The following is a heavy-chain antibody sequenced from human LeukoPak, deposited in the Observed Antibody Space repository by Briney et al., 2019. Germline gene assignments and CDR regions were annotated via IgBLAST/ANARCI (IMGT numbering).Heavy chain of an antibody. D-gene: IGHD1-1*01. CDR2: IYHSGSP. CDR3: ARVNINNWHSCDY. Sequence: SETLSLTCAVSGGSISSNNWWGWVRPRPGKGLEWIGEIYHSGSPNYNPSLKSRVTISVDKSRNHFPLNLSSVTAADTAVYYCARVNINNWHSCDYWGQGTLVTVSS. V-gene: IGHV4-4*02. J-gene: IGHJ4*02. CDR1: GGSISSNNW.